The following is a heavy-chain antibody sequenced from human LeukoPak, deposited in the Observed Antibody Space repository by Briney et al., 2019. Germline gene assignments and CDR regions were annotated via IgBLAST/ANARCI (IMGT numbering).Heavy chain of an antibody. D-gene: IGHD6-19*01. V-gene: IGHV1-69*06. Sequence: ASVKVSCKASGGTFSSYAISWVRQAPGQGLEWMGGIIPIFGTAKYAQKFQGRVTITADKSTSTAYMELSSLRSEDTAMYYCARAPQWLGEDYYYYMGGWGKGTTVTVSS. CDR2: IIPIFGTA. CDR3: ARAPQWLGEDYYYYMGG. J-gene: IGHJ6*03. CDR1: GGTFSSYA.